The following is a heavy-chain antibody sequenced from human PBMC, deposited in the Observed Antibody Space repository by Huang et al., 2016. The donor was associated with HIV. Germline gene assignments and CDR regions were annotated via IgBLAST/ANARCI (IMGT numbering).Heavy chain of an antibody. CDR3: ARAPPDV. J-gene: IGHJ6*02. CDR2: INTKSGGT. V-gene: IGHV1-2*02. Sequence: QVQLVQSGAEVKKPGASVKVSCQASGYSFTGYYMHWVRQAPGQGLEWMGWINTKSGGTNYAQKFQGRVTMTRDTSVNTADMEVTELKSDDTAVYYCARAPPDVWGQGTTVTVSS. CDR1: GYSFTGYY.